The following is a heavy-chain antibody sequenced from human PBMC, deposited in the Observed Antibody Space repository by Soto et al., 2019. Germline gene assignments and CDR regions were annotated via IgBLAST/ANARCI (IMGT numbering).Heavy chain of an antibody. V-gene: IGHV3-64*01. D-gene: IGHD4-17*01. Sequence: GGSLRLSCAASGFTFSSYAMHWVRQAPGKGLEYVSAISSNGGSTYYANSVKGRFTISRDNSKNTLYLQMGSLRAEDMAVYYCARDSPTVRNAFDIWGQGTMVTVSS. CDR1: GFTFSSYA. CDR2: ISSNGGST. CDR3: ARDSPTVRNAFDI. J-gene: IGHJ3*02.